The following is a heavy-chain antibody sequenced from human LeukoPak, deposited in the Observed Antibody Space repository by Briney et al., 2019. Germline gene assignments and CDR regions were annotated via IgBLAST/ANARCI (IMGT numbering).Heavy chain of an antibody. CDR3: AKDPSGVAVYYFQF. Sequence: TGGSLRLSCAVSGFTFDHYAMHWVRQAPGKGLQWVASISWNSGTIAYGDSVKGRFTISRDNAKNSLYLQMHSLRSDDTAVYYCAKDPSGVAVYYFQFWGQGTLVTDSS. D-gene: IGHD6-19*01. J-gene: IGHJ4*02. V-gene: IGHV3-9*01. CDR2: ISWNSGTI. CDR1: GFTFDHYA.